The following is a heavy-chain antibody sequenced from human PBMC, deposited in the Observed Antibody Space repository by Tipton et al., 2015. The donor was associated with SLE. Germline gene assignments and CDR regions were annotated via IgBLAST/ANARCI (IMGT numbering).Heavy chain of an antibody. CDR2: IWYDGSLK. CDR1: GFIFSTSA. CDR3: TRENQRGGGLDAFDV. D-gene: IGHD3-16*01. J-gene: IGHJ3*01. V-gene: IGHV3-30*04. Sequence: SLRLSCAASGFIFSTSAMHWVRQAPGKGLEWVALIWYDGSLKYYADSVKGRFTISRDNSKNTLYLQMNSLRPDDTALYYCTRENQRGGGLDAFDVWGQGTMVSVSS.